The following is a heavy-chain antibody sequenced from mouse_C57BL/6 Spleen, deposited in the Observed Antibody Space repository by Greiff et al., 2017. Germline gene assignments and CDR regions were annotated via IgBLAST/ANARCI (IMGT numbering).Heavy chain of an antibody. J-gene: IGHJ2*01. Sequence: QVQLQQPGAELVKPGASVKLSCKASGYTFTSYWMHWVKQRPGRGLEWIGRIDPKSGGTKYNEKFKSKATLTVDKPSSTAYMQLSSLSSEDSAVYYCAREGNSFDDWGPGTTLTVSS. CDR1: GYTFTSYW. V-gene: IGHV1-72*01. CDR2: IDPKSGGT. CDR3: AREGNSFDD.